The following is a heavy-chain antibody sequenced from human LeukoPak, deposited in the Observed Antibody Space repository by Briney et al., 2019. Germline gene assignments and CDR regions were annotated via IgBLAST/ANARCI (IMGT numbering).Heavy chain of an antibody. V-gene: IGHV4-31*03. CDR2: IYYSGST. D-gene: IGHD5-12*01. J-gene: IGHJ3*02. Sequence: SETLSPTCTVSGGSISSGGYYWSWLRQHPGKGLEWIVYIYYSGSTYYNPSLKSRVTISVDTSKNQFSLKLSSVTAADTAVYYCARVYSGYWGALIDIWGQGTMVTVSS. CDR1: GGSISSGGYY. CDR3: ARVYSGYWGALIDI.